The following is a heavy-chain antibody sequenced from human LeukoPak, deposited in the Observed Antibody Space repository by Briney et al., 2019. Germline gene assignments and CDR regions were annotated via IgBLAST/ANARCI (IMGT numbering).Heavy chain of an antibody. D-gene: IGHD4-17*01. J-gene: IGHJ4*02. CDR2: ITSDGAT. V-gene: IGHV3-23*01. CDR1: GLSVSSNA. Sequence: GGSLRLSCAPSGLSVSSNAMNWVRQAPGKGLEWVSAITSDGATLYGGSVKGRFAISRDNPRNTLYLQMNTLRAEDTALYYCATLYHDHGAYWGQGTLVTVSS. CDR3: ATLYHDHGAY.